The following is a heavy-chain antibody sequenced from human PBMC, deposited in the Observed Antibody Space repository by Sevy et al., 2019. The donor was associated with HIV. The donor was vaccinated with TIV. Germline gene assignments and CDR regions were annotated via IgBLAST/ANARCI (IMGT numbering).Heavy chain of an antibody. V-gene: IGHV1-2*02. Sequence: APVKVSCKASGYTFTGYYMHWVRQAPGQGLEWMGWINPNSGGTNYAQKFQGRVTMTRDTSISTAYMELSRLRSDDTAVYYCATDFWSGYYSGLRYNYYGMDVWGQGTTVTVSS. D-gene: IGHD3-3*01. CDR3: ATDFWSGYYSGLRYNYYGMDV. J-gene: IGHJ6*02. CDR2: INPNSGGT. CDR1: GYTFTGYY.